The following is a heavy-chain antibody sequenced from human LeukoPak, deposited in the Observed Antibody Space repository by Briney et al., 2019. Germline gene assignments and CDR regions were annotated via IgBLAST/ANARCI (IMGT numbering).Heavy chain of an antibody. D-gene: IGHD1-26*01. CDR2: IKPDGSDK. V-gene: IGHV3-7*01. J-gene: IGHJ4*02. CDR3: AGDVLVVGATIYFDY. Sequence: GGSLRLSCTASGFTFSKYWMSWVRQAPGKGLEWVANIKPDGSDKYYVDSVKGRFTISRDNAKNSLYLQVNSLSAEDTAVYYCAGDVLVVGATIYFDYWGQGTLVTVSS. CDR1: GFTFSKYW.